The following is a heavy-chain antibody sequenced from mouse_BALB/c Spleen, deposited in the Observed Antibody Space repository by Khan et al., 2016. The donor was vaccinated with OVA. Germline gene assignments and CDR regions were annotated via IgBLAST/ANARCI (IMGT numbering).Heavy chain of an antibody. Sequence: QVQLKQSGTELARPGASVKMSCKASGYTFANYAMHWVQQRPGQGLEWLGYINPSTGYTNYNQKFNDKATLTTDRSSSTAYMKLSSLTSDDSAVNYGVGIPIPPCDVDNWGQGTTLTVSS. CDR2: INPSTGYT. CDR1: GYTFANYA. CDR3: VGIPIPPCDVDN. V-gene: IGHV1-4*01. J-gene: IGHJ2*01.